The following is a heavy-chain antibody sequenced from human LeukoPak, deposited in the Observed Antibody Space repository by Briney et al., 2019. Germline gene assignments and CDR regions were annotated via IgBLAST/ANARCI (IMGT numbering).Heavy chain of an antibody. CDR1: GGTFSIYA. D-gene: IGHD6-6*01. CDR3: ARAQLGLSNYYYYMDV. J-gene: IGHJ6*03. Sequence: SVKVSCKASGGTFSIYAIIWVPHAPGQGLECMGGIIPIFGTANYAQKFQGRVTITTDESTSTAYMELSSLRSEDTAVYYCARAQLGLSNYYYYMDVWGKGTTVTVSS. V-gene: IGHV1-69*05. CDR2: IIPIFGTA.